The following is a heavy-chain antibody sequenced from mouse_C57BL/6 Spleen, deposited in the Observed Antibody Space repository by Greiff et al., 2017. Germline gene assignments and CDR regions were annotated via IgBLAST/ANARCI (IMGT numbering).Heavy chain of an antibody. CDR3: ARIYYDYDSWFAY. Sequence: VQLQQPGAELVKPGASVKLSCKASGYTFTSYWMQWVKQRPGQGLEWIGEIDPSDSYTNYNQKFKGKATLTVDTSSSAAYMQRSSLTSEDSAVYYCARIYYDYDSWFAYWGQGTLVTVSA. D-gene: IGHD2-4*01. CDR1: GYTFTSYW. V-gene: IGHV1-50*01. CDR2: IDPSDSYT. J-gene: IGHJ3*01.